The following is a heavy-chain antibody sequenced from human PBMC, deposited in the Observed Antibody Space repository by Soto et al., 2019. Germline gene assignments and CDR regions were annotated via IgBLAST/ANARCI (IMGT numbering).Heavy chain of an antibody. J-gene: IGHJ6*02. D-gene: IGHD6-13*01. V-gene: IGHV1-18*01. CDR3: AREGIPIGIARDYYYGMDV. CDR2: ISAYNGNT. Sequence: GASVKVSCKASGYTFTSYGISWVRQAPGQGLEWMGWISAYNGNTNYAQKLQGRVTMTTDTSTSTAYMELRSLRSDDTAVYYCAREGIPIGIARDYYYGMDVWGQGTTVTVSS. CDR1: GYTFTSYG.